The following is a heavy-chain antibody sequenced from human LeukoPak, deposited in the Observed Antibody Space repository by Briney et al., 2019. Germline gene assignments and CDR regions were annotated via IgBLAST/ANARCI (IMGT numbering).Heavy chain of an antibody. CDR3: AKSPRGYSESGLDY. J-gene: IGHJ4*02. V-gene: IGHV4-4*09. CDR2: IYTSGGT. Sequence: SETLSLTCTVSGGSISSYYWSWIRQPPGKGLGWIGYIYTSGGTNYNPSLKSRVTISVDTSKNQFSLKLTSVTAADTAVYYCAKSPRGYSESGLDYWGQGTLVTVSS. D-gene: IGHD5-12*01. CDR1: GGSISSYY.